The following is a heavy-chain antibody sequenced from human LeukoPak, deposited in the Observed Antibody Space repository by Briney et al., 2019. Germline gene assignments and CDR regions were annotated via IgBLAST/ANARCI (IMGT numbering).Heavy chain of an antibody. CDR3: ARVRFSSWYAGGYFDY. Sequence: SQTLSVTRTVSGGSISSGSYYWSWIRQPAGKGLEWIGRIYTSGSTNYNPSLKSRVTISVDTSKNQFSLKLSSVTAADTAVYYCARVRFSSWYAGGYFDYWGQGTLVTVSS. D-gene: IGHD6-13*01. CDR2: IYTSGST. CDR1: GGSISSGSYY. V-gene: IGHV4-61*02. J-gene: IGHJ4*02.